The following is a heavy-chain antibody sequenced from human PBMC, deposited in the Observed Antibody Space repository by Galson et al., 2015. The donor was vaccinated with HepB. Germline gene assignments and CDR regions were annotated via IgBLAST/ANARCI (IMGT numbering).Heavy chain of an antibody. CDR1: GFTFSSYW. Sequence: SLRLSCAASGFTFSSYWIHWVRQVPGKGLVWVSRISSGGGPKNYADSVQGRFTISRDNAKNTLFLQMNSLSADDTAVYYCARGSSDWYGIDYWGQGILVTVSS. CDR3: ARGSSDWYGIDY. J-gene: IGHJ4*02. D-gene: IGHD6-19*01. V-gene: IGHV3-74*01. CDR2: ISSGGGPK.